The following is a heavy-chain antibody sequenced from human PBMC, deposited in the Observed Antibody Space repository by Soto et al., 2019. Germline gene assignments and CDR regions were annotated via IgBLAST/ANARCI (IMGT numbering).Heavy chain of an antibody. J-gene: IGHJ6*02. CDR1: GYTFTGYY. V-gene: IGHV1-2*04. CDR3: ARKKFFRGYCSSTSCYSGDYGMDV. D-gene: IGHD2-2*02. CDR2: INPNSGGT. Sequence: ASVKVSCKASGYTFTGYYMHWVRQAPGQGLEWMGWINPNSGGTNYAQKFQGWVTMTRDTSISTAYMELSRLRSDDTAVYYCARKKFFRGYCSSTSCYSGDYGMDVWGQGTTVTVSS.